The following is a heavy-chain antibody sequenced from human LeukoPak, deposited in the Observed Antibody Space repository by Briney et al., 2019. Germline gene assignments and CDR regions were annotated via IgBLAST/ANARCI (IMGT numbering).Heavy chain of an antibody. CDR2: ISAYNGNT. J-gene: IGHJ4*02. CDR3: ARGFEWEPPPY. CDR1: GGTFSNYA. V-gene: IGHV1-18*01. Sequence: ASVKVSCKASGGTFSNYAINWVRQAPGQGLEWMGWISAYNGNTNCAQKLQGRVTMTTDTSTSTAYMELRSLRSDDTAVYYCARGFEWEPPPYWGQGTLVTVSS. D-gene: IGHD1-26*01.